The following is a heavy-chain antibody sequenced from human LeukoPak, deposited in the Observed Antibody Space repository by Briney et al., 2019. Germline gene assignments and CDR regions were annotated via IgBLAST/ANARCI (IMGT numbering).Heavy chain of an antibody. CDR1: GGSISSSSYY. J-gene: IGHJ4*02. D-gene: IGHD1-1*01. V-gene: IGHV4-39*07. CDR3: ARGYASTFDY. Sequence: SETLSLTCTVSGGSISSSSYYWSWIRQPPGKGLEWIGEINHSGSTNYNPSLKSRVTISVDTSKNQFSLKLSSVTAADTAVYYCARGYASTFDYWGQGTLVTVSS. CDR2: INHSGST.